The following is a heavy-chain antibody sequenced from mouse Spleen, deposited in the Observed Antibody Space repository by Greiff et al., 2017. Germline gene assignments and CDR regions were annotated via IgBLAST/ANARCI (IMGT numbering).Heavy chain of an antibody. CDR2: ISYDGSN. CDR1: GYSITSGYY. J-gene: IGHJ4*01. V-gene: IGHV3-6*01. D-gene: IGHD1-1*01. CDR3: ARDYYGSIYYAMDY. Sequence: VQLKESGPGLVKPSQSLSLTCSVTGYSITSGYYWKWIRQFPGNKLEWMGYISYDGSNNYNPSLKNRISITRDTSKNQFFLKLNSVTTEDTATYYCARDYYGSIYYAMDYWGQGTSVTVSS.